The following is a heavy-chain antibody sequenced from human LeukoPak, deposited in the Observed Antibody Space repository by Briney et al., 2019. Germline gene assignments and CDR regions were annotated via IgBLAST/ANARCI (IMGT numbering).Heavy chain of an antibody. CDR2: FSGSGGST. V-gene: IGHV3-23*01. CDR1: GFTFSSYA. D-gene: IGHD6-19*01. CDR3: AKEDPGIPVAGPDY. Sequence: TGGSLRLSCAASGFTFSSYAMSWVRQAPGKGLECISGFSGSGGSTYYADSVKGRFTISRDNSKNTLYLQMNSLRAEDTAVYYCAKEDPGIPVAGPDYWGQGTMVTVCS. J-gene: IGHJ4*02.